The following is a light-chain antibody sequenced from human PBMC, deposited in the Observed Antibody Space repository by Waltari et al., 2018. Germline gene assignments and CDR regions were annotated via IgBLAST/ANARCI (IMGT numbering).Light chain of an antibody. CDR3: MFWPNNVWV. CDR1: SDINVGDFN. Sequence: QPVLTQPPSSSASPGESARLTCTLPSDINVGDFNIYWYQQKPGSPPRFLLYYNSDSEKAQGSGVPSRFSGSKEASANAGILLISGLQSEDEADYYCMFWPNNVWVFGGGTKLTVL. V-gene: IGLV5-37*01. CDR2: YNSDSEK. J-gene: IGLJ3*02.